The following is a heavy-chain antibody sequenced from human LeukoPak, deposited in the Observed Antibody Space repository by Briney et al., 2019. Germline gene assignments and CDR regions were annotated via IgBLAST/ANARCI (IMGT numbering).Heavy chain of an antibody. V-gene: IGHV3-15*01. Sequence: GGSLRLPCAASGFTFSNAWMSWVRQAPGKGLEWVGRIKSKTDGGTTDYAAPVKGRFTISRDDSKNTLYLQMNSLKTEDTAVYYCTTGGPPAWVRSRYFDYWGQGTLVTVSS. CDR2: IKSKTDGGTT. CDR3: TTGGPPAWVRSRYFDY. CDR1: GFTFSNAW. J-gene: IGHJ4*02. D-gene: IGHD4-17*01.